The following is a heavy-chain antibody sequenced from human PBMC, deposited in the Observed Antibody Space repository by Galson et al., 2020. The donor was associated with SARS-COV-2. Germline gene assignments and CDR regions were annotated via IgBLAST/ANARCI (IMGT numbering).Heavy chain of an antibody. CDR3: ASSPYHQHHVMED. CDR1: GNTFISYD. D-gene: IGHD2-2*01. Sequence: ASVKVSCKASGNTFISYDINYVRQASAQDPEWVGWMNPNSGKIGIEQRFQDRLSMTSDMSIRTVYRELSSMKFADTAVYYCASSPYHQHHVMEDWGQGTTVTVSS. CDR2: MNPNSGKI. V-gene: IGHV1-8*01. J-gene: IGHJ6*02.